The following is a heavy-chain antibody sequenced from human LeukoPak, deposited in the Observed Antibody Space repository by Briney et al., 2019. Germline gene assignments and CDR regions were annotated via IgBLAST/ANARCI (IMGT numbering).Heavy chain of an antibody. CDR1: GYTFTSYY. J-gene: IGHJ4*02. D-gene: IGHD1-7*01. CDR3: AGIHNWNYAIDY. V-gene: IGHV1-46*01. Sequence: GASVKVSCKASGYTFTSYYVHWVRQAPGQRLEWMGIISPSGDSTSYAQNFQGRVTMTRDTSTSTVYMELRSLRSEDTAVYYCAGIHNWNYAIDYWGQGTLVTVSS. CDR2: ISPSGDST.